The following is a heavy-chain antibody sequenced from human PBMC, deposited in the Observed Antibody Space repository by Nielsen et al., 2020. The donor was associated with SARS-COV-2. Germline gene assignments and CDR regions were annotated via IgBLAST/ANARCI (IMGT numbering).Heavy chain of an antibody. D-gene: IGHD5-18*01. CDR1: GFTVSSNY. CDR3: ARAVDTAMGPGMDV. J-gene: IGHJ6*03. CDR2: IYSCGST. V-gene: IGHV3-66*03. Sequence: GESLKISCAASGFTVSSNYMSWVRQAPGKGLEWVSVIYSCGSTYYADSVKGRFTISRDNSKNTLYLQMNSLRAEDTAVYYCARAVDTAMGPGMDVWGKGTTVTVSS.